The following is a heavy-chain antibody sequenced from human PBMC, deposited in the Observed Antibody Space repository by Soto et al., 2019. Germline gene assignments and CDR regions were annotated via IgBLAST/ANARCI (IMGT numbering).Heavy chain of an antibody. Sequence: SETLSLTCTVSGYSVTSGSYWGWFRQPPEKGLEWIGSVYLSGHTYHNPSLMSRVTISIDTSKNQFSLKLTSVTAADTAVYYCARARIVVSGTIVDLWGLGTLVTVSS. V-gene: IGHV4-38-2*02. J-gene: IGHJ5*02. CDR1: GYSVTSGSY. CDR2: VYLSGHT. D-gene: IGHD1-7*01. CDR3: ARARIVVSGTIVDL.